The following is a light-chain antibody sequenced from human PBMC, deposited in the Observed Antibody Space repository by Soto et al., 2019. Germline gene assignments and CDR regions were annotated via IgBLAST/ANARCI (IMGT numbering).Light chain of an antibody. CDR1: QSVNKY. J-gene: IGKJ5*01. Sequence: IVVTQSQATLSLSPGERASLSWRDSQSVNKYLAWYRQKPGQPHRLLIYDASYRATGIPDRFSGIVSGTDFTLTIRSLEPEDLAVYYCQQRSDWPPITCGQGTRLEIK. V-gene: IGKV3-11*01. CDR2: DAS. CDR3: QQRSDWPPIT.